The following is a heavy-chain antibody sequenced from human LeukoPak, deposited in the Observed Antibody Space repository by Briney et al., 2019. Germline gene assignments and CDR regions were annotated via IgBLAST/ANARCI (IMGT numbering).Heavy chain of an antibody. CDR3: AKDMGHYYDSSGEFDY. CDR2: ISWNSGSI. CDR1: GFTFDDYA. Sequence: GGALRLSCAASGFTFDDYAMHWVRQAPGKGLEWVSGISWNSGSIGYADSVKGRFTISRDNAKNSLYLQMNSLRAEDTALYYCAKDMGHYYDSSGEFDYWGQGTLVTVSS. J-gene: IGHJ4*02. D-gene: IGHD3-22*01. V-gene: IGHV3-9*01.